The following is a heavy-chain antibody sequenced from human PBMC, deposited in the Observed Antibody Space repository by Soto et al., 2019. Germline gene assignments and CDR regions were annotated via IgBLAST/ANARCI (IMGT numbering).Heavy chain of an antibody. CDR2: ISYDGSNK. D-gene: IGHD6-19*01. CDR1: GFTFSSYA. J-gene: IGHJ4*02. V-gene: IGHV3-30-3*01. Sequence: GGSLRLSCAASGFTFSSYAMHWVRQAPGKGLEWVAVISYDGSNKYYADSVKGRFTISRDNSKNTLYLQMNSLRAEDTAVYYCAREVPSPLAVAGPFDYWGQGTLVTVSS. CDR3: AREVPSPLAVAGPFDY.